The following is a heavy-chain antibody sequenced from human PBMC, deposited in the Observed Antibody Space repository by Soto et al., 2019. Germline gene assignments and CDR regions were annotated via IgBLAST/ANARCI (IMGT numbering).Heavy chain of an antibody. J-gene: IGHJ4*02. CDR1: GFMFSSHG. CDR3: GPDTLDY. CDR2: IWYDGSNK. Sequence: QVQLVESGGGVVQPGRSLRLSCAASGFMFSSHGMHWIRQAPGKGLEWVAVIWYDGSNKYYADSVKGRFIISRDNSKHTLYLQMNSLRVEDTAVYYCGPDTLDYWGQGTLVTVSS. V-gene: IGHV3-33*01.